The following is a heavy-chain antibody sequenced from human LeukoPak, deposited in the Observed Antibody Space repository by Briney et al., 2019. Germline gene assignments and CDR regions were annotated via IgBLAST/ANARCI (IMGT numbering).Heavy chain of an antibody. CDR3: AKVRRGPVPAASCFDY. V-gene: IGHV3-23*01. D-gene: IGHD2-2*01. J-gene: IGHJ4*02. CDR2: LSGSGGST. Sequence: GGSLRLXCAASGFTFSSYAMSCVPQAPGKGLEWVSALSGSGGSTYYADSVKGRFTISRDNSKNTLYLQMNSLRAEDTAVYYCAKVRRGPVPAASCFDYWGQGTLVTVSS. CDR1: GFTFSSYA.